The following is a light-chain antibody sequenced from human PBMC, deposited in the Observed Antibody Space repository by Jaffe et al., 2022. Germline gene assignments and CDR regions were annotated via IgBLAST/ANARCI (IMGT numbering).Light chain of an antibody. V-gene: IGLV3-1*01. J-gene: IGLJ2*01. CDR3: QAGDSTTVV. CDR1: KLGDKY. Sequence: SYDLTQPPSVSVSPGQTASITCSGDKLGDKYACWYQQKPGQSPVLVIYQDNKRPSGIPDRFSGSKSGNTATLTISGTQAFDEADYYCQAGDSTTVVFGGGTKLTVL. CDR2: QDN.